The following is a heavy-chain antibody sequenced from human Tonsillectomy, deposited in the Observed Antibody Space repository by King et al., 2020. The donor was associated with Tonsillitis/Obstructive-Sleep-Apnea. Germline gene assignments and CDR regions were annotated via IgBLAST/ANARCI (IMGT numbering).Heavy chain of an antibody. D-gene: IGHD2-2*01. J-gene: IGHJ3*02. CDR2: ISGSGGST. Sequence: VQLVESGGGLVQPGGSLRLSCAASGFTFSSYAMSWVRQAPGKGLEWVSAISGSGGSTYYADSVKGRFTISRDNSKNTLYLQMNSLRAEDTAVYYCAKAVSLVVPAAMGDAFDIWGQGTMVTVSS. V-gene: IGHV3-23*04. CDR1: GFTFSSYA. CDR3: AKAVSLVVPAAMGDAFDI.